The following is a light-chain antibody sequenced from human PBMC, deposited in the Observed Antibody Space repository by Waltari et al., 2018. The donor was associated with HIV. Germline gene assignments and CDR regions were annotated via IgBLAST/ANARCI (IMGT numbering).Light chain of an antibody. CDR2: DVS. V-gene: IGLV2-23*02. CDR1: SSDVGAYTL. CDR3: CSYVSEIVPCV. Sequence: QTALTQPASVSGSPGQSITIPCTGTSSDVGAYTLVSWYQQHPGKAPRLIIYDVSERPAGVSNRFTGSKSGNTASLTISGLQAEDEADYYCCSYVSEIVPCVFGGGTKLTVL. J-gene: IGLJ3*02.